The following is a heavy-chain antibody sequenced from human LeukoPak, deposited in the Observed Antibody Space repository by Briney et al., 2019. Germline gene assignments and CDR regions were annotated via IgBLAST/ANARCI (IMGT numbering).Heavy chain of an antibody. V-gene: IGHV1-69*05. D-gene: IGHD2-8*01. Sequence: GASVNVSCKASGGTFSSYAISWVRQAPGQGLEWMGGIIPIFGTANYAQKFQGRVTITTDESTSTAYMELSSLRSEDAAVYYCARLYCTNGVCPYYFDYWGQGTLVTVSS. CDR3: ARLYCTNGVCPYYFDY. CDR1: GGTFSSYA. J-gene: IGHJ4*02. CDR2: IIPIFGTA.